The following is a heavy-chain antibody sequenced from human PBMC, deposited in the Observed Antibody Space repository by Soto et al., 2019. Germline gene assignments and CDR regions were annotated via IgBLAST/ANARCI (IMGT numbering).Heavy chain of an antibody. V-gene: IGHV3-30*03. J-gene: IGHJ3*02. CDR3: ARDARSRYDFWSGHAFDI. CDR1: GFTFSSYG. D-gene: IGHD3-3*01. CDR2: ITYDGSNI. Sequence: GGSLRLSCAASGFTFSSYGMHWVRQAPGKGLEWVAVITYDGSNIYYADSVKGRFTISRDNAKNTLYLQMNSLRAEDTAVYYCARDARSRYDFWSGHAFDIWGQGTMVTVSS.